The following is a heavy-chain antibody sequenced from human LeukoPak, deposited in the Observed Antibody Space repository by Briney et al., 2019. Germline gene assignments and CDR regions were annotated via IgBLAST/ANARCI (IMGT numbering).Heavy chain of an antibody. D-gene: IGHD3-9*01. CDR1: GFTFSSYG. V-gene: IGHV3-30*03. J-gene: IGHJ6*02. CDR3: ARDSDYDILTRYYYYGMDV. CDR2: ISYDGSNK. Sequence: GRSLRLSCAASGFTFSSYGMHWVRQAPGKGLEWVAVISYDGSNKYYADSVKGRFTISRDNSKNTLYLQMNSLRAEDTAVYYCARDSDYDILTRYYYYGMDVWGQGTTVTVSS.